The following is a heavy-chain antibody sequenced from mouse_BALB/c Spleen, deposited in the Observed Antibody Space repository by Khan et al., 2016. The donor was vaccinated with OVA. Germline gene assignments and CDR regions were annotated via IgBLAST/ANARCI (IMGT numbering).Heavy chain of an antibody. CDR1: GISSTSYG. V-gene: IGHV2-9*02. D-gene: IGHD1-3*01. J-gene: IGHJ2*01. CDR3: ARLEDI. Sequence: VQLKESGPGLVAPSQSLSITCTVPGISSTSYGVHWVSQSPGRGLEWLGVIWDGGSTNYYEALMSRLSISKDNSKSQVFLKMNSLQTDDTAMYYCARLEDIWGQGTTLTVSS. CDR2: IWDGGST.